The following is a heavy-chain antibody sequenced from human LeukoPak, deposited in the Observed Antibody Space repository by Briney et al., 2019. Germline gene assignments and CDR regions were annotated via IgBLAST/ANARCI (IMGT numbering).Heavy chain of an antibody. CDR1: GFTFSSYA. D-gene: IGHD6-6*01. CDR3: AKGSHGYSSSSADY. V-gene: IGHV3-23*01. Sequence: QPGGSLRLSCAASGFTFSSYAMSWVRQAPGKGLEWVSVISGSGGNTYYADSVKGRFTISRDNSKNTLYLQMNSLRLDDTAVYSCAKGSHGYSSSSADYWGQGTLVTVSS. CDR2: ISGSGGNT. J-gene: IGHJ4*02.